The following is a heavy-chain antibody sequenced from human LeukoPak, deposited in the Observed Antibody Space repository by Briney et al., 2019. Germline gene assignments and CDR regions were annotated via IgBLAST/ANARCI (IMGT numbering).Heavy chain of an antibody. V-gene: IGHV3-23*01. CDR2: ICGSGGST. Sequence: PGGSLRLSCAACGFPFSVYAMRWVSQALGKGRKWVSVICGSGGSTYNIEPVKGRFTISRDNSKNTLYMQMNSLRAEDTAVYYCAKSVESAVTTNPFFDYWGQGILVTVSS. CDR1: GFPFSVYA. D-gene: IGHD4-17*01. CDR3: AKSVESAVTTNPFFDY. J-gene: IGHJ4*02.